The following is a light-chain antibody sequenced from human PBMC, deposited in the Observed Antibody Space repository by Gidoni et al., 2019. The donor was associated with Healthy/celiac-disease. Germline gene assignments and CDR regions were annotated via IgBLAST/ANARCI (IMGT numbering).Light chain of an antibody. CDR3: QQYNSYWT. V-gene: IGKV1-5*03. CDR1: QSISSW. Sequence: IQLTQYPSTLSAAVGDRVTITCRASQSISSWLAWYQQKTGKAPKLLIYTASSVESGVPSRFSGSGAGTEFTLTISCLQPDEFATYYCQQYNSYWTFGQGTKVEIK. J-gene: IGKJ1*01. CDR2: TAS.